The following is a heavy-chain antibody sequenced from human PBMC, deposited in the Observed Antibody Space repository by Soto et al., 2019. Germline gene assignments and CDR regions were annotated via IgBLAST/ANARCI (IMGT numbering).Heavy chain of an antibody. D-gene: IGHD3-10*01. CDR3: ARSPDYYGPAFDY. V-gene: IGHV2-5*02. J-gene: IGHJ4*02. Sequence: QITLRESGPTLLRPTQTLTLTCSISGCSLTTNGLGVGWIRQPPGKALEWLALIYWDDEQRYSPSLRSRLTITKDASRNEVVLTLTDVDPVDTATYYCARSPDYYGPAFDYWGQGILVTVSS. CDR1: GCSLTTNGLG. CDR2: IYWDDEQ.